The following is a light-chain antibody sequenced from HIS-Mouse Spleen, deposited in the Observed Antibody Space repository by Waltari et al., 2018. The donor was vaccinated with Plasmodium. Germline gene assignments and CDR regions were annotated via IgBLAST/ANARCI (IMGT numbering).Light chain of an antibody. V-gene: IGLV3-21*02. CDR3: QVWDSSSDHPV. CDR2: DDS. J-gene: IGLJ2*01. CDR1: NIGSKS. Sequence: SYVLTQPPSVSVAPGPTARITCGGNNIGSKSVHRYQQKPGQAPVRVVYDDSDRPSGIPERFSGSNAGNTATLTISRVEAGDEADYYCQVWDSSSDHPVFGGGTKLTVL.